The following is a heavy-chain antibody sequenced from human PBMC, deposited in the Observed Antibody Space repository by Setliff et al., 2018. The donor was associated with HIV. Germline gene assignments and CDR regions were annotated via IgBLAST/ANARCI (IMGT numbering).Heavy chain of an antibody. Sequence: PGESLKISCQSSGYSFFSSWIAWVRQMPGKGLEWMGIIYPGDSDTRYSPSFQGQVTISADKSINTAYLQWSSLKASDTAMYYCARQPTDTSGYNNWFDSWGQGTLVTVSS. CDR1: GYSFFSSW. CDR2: IYPGDSDT. J-gene: IGHJ5*01. CDR3: ARQPTDTSGYNNWFDS. D-gene: IGHD3-3*01. V-gene: IGHV5-51*01.